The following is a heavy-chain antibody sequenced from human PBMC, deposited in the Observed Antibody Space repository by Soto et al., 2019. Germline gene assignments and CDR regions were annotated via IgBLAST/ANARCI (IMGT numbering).Heavy chain of an antibody. CDR1: GYTFTGYY. J-gene: IGHJ4*02. CDR3: ARGYCGGDCSEFDY. CDR2: INPNSGGT. Sequence: QVQLVQSGAEVKKPGASVKVSCKASGYTFTGYYMHWVRQAPGQGLEWMGWINPNSGGTNYAQKFQGWVTMTRDTYISTAYMELSRLRSDDTAVYYCARGYCGGDCSEFDYWGQGSLVTVSS. D-gene: IGHD2-21*02. V-gene: IGHV1-2*04.